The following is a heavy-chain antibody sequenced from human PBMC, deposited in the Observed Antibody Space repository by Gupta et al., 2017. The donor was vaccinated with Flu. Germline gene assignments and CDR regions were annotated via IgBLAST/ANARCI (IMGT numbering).Heavy chain of an antibody. D-gene: IGHD1-26*01. J-gene: IGHJ5*02. V-gene: IGHV4-39*01. Sequence: WIRQPPGKGLEWSGSSYYSGRTHYSPSLKSRVTISVDTSKNQFYLRLSSVTAADTAVYYCTREYGGSSLADTWGQGTLVSVSS. CDR3: TREYGGSSLADT. CDR2: SYYSGRT.